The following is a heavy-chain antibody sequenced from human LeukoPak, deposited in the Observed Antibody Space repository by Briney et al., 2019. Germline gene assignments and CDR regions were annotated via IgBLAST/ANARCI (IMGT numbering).Heavy chain of an antibody. J-gene: IGHJ2*01. CDR3: TTEILLWSYVYCYV. Sequence: GGSLRLSCAASGFTFSNDCMSWVRQAPGKGLEWVCGIKCNTDSGTTDYAAPVKGRFTISRDDSKNTLYLQMNSLRTEDTAVYYCTTEILLWSYVYCYVWGRDTLLTVAS. CDR2: IKCNTDSGTT. CDR1: GFTFSNDC. D-gene: IGHD5-18*01. V-gene: IGHV3-15*01.